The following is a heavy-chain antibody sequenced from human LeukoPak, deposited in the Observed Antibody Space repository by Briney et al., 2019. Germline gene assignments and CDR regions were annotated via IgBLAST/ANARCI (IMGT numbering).Heavy chain of an antibody. D-gene: IGHD2-21*02. V-gene: IGHV1-8*03. CDR1: GYTFTSYD. J-gene: IGHJ4*02. CDR2: MNPNSCNT. CDR3: ATSPFIVVVTAIPYYFDY. Sequence: ASVKVSCKASGYTFTSYDINWVRQATGQGLEWMGWMNPNSCNTGYAQKFQRRVTITRNTSISTAYMELSSLRSEDTAVYYCATSPFIVVVTAIPYYFDYWGQGTLVTVSS.